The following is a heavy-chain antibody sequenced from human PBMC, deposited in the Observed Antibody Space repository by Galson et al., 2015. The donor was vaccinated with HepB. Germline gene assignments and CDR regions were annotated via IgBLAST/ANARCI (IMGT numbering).Heavy chain of an antibody. V-gene: IGHV5-51*01. Sequence: QSGAEVKTPGESLKISCKGSGYSFTSYWIGWVRQMPGKGLEWMGIIYPGDSDTRYSPSFQGQVTISADKSISTAYLQWASLKASDTAMYYCARMADCSSSSCTTDYYGMDVWGQGTTVTVSS. CDR2: IYPGDSDT. CDR3: ARMADCSSSSCTTDYYGMDV. D-gene: IGHD2-2*01. J-gene: IGHJ6*02. CDR1: GYSFTSYW.